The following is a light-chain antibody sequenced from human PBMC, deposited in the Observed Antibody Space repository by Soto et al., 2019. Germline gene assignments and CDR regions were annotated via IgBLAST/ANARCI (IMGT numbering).Light chain of an antibody. CDR2: GAS. CDR3: QQYGSTPLT. V-gene: IGKV3-20*01. J-gene: IGKJ4*01. Sequence: EIVLTQSPVTLSLSPGERATLSCRASQSVRTYLAWYQQKPGQSPRLLIYGASNRASGIPDRFSGSASGADFTLSIARLEPEDFAMYYCQQYGSTPLTFGGGTKVEIK. CDR1: QSVRTY.